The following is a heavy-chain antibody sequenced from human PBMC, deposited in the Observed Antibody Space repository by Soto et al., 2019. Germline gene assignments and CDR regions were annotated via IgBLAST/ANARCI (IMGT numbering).Heavy chain of an antibody. CDR3: AKGFPGSIPYNWFGP. Sequence: LILSCTASTFTFSRYAMSWVRQAPGKGLEWVSAISGGGDATFYADSLRGRFTISRDNSKNTLYLQVNRLRVEDTALFYWAKGFPGSIPYNWFGPWGQGTLVTVSS. V-gene: IGHV3-23*01. CDR2: ISGGGDAT. D-gene: IGHD1-26*01. CDR1: TFTFSRYA. J-gene: IGHJ5*02.